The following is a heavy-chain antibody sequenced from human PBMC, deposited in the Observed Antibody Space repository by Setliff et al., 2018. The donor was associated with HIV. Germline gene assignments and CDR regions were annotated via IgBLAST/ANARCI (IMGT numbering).Heavy chain of an antibody. CDR2: IDHTGSA. D-gene: IGHD2-2*02. CDR1: GGSFSAYY. J-gene: IGHJ6*03. CDR3: AREGFYNSYYYYMDV. Sequence: SETLSLTCAVSGGSFSAYYWSWIRQSPHKGLEWIGEIDHTGSAYYDPSLISRVTISVDTSKNQFSLRLSSVTAADTAVYYCAREGFYNSYYYYMDVWGIGTTVTVSS. V-gene: IGHV4-34*01.